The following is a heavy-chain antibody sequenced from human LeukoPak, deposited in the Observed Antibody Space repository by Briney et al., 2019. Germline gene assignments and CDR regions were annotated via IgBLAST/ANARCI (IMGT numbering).Heavy chain of an antibody. CDR2: INPNSGGT. D-gene: IGHD2-15*01. CDR3: TRGTPIGYCSGGSCQDAFDI. V-gene: IGHV1-2*02. CDR1: GYTFTGYY. J-gene: IGHJ3*02. Sequence: ASVKVSCKASGYTFTGYYMHWVRQAPGQGLEWMGWINPNSGGTNYAQKFQGRVTMTRDTSISTAYMELSRLRSDDTAVYYRTRGTPIGYCSGGSCQDAFDIWGQGTMVTVSS.